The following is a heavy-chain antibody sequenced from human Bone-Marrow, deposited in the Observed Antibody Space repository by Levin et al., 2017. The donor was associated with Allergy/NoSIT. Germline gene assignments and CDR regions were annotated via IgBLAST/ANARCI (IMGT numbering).Heavy chain of an antibody. V-gene: IGHV3-30*04. CDR3: ARQTTVDLRFDY. Sequence: GESLKISCAASGFTFSSYAMHWVRQAPGKGLEWVAVISYDGSNKYYADSVKGRFTISRDNSKNTLYLQMNSLRAEDTAVYYCARQTTVDLRFDYWGQGTLVTVSS. D-gene: IGHD4-23*01. CDR2: ISYDGSNK. CDR1: GFTFSSYA. J-gene: IGHJ4*02.